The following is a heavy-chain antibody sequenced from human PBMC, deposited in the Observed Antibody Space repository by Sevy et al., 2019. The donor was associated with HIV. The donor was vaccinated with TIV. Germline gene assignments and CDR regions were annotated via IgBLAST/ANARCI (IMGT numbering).Heavy chain of an antibody. V-gene: IGHV4-38-2*02. CDR3: ARDHRDHPTLTGPKRYFPYYYAMDV. D-gene: IGHD3-9*01. CDR1: GYSISSGFY. Sequence: SETLSLTCAVSGYSISSGFYWGWIRQPPGKGLEWIVLMYHSGSTYYNSSLQSRVTISVDTSKNQFSLELTSVTAADTAVYYCARDHRDHPTLTGPKRYFPYYYAMDVWGQGTTVTVSS. J-gene: IGHJ6*02. CDR2: MYHSGST.